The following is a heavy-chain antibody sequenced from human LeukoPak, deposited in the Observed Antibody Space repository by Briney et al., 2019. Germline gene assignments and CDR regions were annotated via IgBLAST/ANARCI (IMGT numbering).Heavy chain of an antibody. J-gene: IGHJ4*02. D-gene: IGHD5-12*01. V-gene: IGHV3-74*01. CDR1: GFTFSSYW. Sequence: GGSLRLSCAASGFTFSSYWMHWVRQAPGKGLVWVSRINSDGGSTSYADSVKGRLTISRDNAKNTLYLQMNSLRVEDTAVYYCARGDGYAQRDWGQGTLVTAPS. CDR3: ARGDGYAQRD. CDR2: INSDGGST.